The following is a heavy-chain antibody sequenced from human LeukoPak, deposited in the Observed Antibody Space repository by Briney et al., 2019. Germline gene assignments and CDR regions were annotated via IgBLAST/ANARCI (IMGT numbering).Heavy chain of an antibody. D-gene: IGHD5-12*01. Sequence: GGSLRPACSASGFSSSGYAMSWVRPAPGKGLEWVSTFSGGGDHTYYAGSVKGRFTISRYKSKNTLHLQMNSLRVEDTAVYYCAKDSGYDFFVDYFDYWGQGTLVTVSS. CDR1: GFSSSGYA. CDR3: AKDSGYDFFVDYFDY. J-gene: IGHJ4*02. CDR2: FSGGGDHT. V-gene: IGHV3-23*01.